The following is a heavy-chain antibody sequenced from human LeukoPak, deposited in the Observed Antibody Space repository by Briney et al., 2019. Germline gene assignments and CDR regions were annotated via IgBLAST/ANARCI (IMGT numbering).Heavy chain of an antibody. CDR1: GFTFSSYS. Sequence: GGSLRLSCAASGFTFSSYSMNWVRQAPGKGLEWVSSISSSSSYIYYADSVKGRFTISRDNAKNSLYLQMNSLRAEDTAVYYCARAEGGYDDYYYYGMDVWGQGTTVTVSS. J-gene: IGHJ6*02. D-gene: IGHD5-12*01. V-gene: IGHV3-21*01. CDR2: ISSSSSYI. CDR3: ARAEGGYDDYYYYGMDV.